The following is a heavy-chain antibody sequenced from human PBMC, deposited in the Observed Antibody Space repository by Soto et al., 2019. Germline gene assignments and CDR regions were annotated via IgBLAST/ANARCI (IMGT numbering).Heavy chain of an antibody. J-gene: IGHJ6*03. CDR2: ISAYNVNT. CDR1: GYSFTNYG. D-gene: IGHD6-19*01. Sequence: QDQLVQSGVEVKKPGASVKVSCKASGYSFTNYGITWVRQAPGQGFEWMGWISAYNVNTNYAQKFQGSVTMTTDASTRTAYLGLRSLRSDDTAVYYCARDRGVAPPVAGNTHYYYYMDVWGKGTTVTVSS. V-gene: IGHV1-18*01. CDR3: ARDRGVAPPVAGNTHYYYYMDV.